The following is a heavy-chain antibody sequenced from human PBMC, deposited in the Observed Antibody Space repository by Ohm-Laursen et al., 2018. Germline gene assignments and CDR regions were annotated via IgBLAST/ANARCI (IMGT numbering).Heavy chain of an antibody. Sequence: TLSLTCTVSGGSISSGGYYWSWIRQHPGKGLEWIGYIYYSGSTYYNPSVKSRVTISVDTSKSQFSLKLNFVTAADTAVYYCATGGKEEYFQHWGQGTLVTVSS. CDR2: IYYSGST. V-gene: IGHV4-31*03. D-gene: IGHD4-23*01. CDR1: GGSISSGGYY. CDR3: ATGGKEEYFQH. J-gene: IGHJ1*01.